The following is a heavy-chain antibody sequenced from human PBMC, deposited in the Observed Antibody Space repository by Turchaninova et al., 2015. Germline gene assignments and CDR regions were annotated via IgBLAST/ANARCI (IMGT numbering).Heavy chain of an antibody. V-gene: IGHV4-34*01. CDR2: INHSGST. CDR3: ARHPRCSSTSCYNAFDI. CDR1: GESFRGDY. Sequence: QVQLQQWGAGLLKPSETLSLTSAVYGESFRGDYWSWIRQPPGKGLEWIGEINHSGSTNYNPSLKSRVTISVDTSKNQFSLKLSSVTAADTAVYYCARHPRCSSTSCYNAFDIWGQGTMVTVSS. D-gene: IGHD2-2*02. J-gene: IGHJ3*02.